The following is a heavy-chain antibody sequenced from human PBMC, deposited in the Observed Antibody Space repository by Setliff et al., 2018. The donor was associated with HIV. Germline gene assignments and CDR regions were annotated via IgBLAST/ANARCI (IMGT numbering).Heavy chain of an antibody. J-gene: IGHJ2*01. D-gene: IGHD3-22*01. Sequence: SETLSLTCTVSGGSISSGGYYWSWIRQHPGKGLDWIGYIYYSGSTYYNPSLKSRVTISVDTSKNQFSLKLSSVTAADTAVYFCASSSFPYYYDSNGYQKFEHWDRGTLETVSS. CDR1: GGSISSGGYY. CDR3: ASSSFPYYYDSNGYQKFEH. V-gene: IGHV4-31*03. CDR2: IYYSGST.